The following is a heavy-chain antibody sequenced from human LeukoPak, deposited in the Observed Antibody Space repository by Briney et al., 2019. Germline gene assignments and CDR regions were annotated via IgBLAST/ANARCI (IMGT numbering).Heavy chain of an antibody. Sequence: PGGSLRLSCAASGFTFSSYWMHWVRQAPGKGLVWVSRINSDGSSTSYADSVKGRFTISRDNAKNTLYLQMNSLRAEDTAVYYCANGLTTVVTPGAYELDYWGQGTLVTVSS. CDR1: GFTFSSYW. CDR3: ANGLTTVVTPGAYELDY. J-gene: IGHJ4*02. D-gene: IGHD4-23*01. V-gene: IGHV3-74*01. CDR2: INSDGSST.